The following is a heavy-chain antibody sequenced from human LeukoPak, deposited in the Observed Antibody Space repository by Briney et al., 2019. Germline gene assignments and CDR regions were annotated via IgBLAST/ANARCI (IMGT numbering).Heavy chain of an antibody. D-gene: IGHD5-24*01. Sequence: SETLSLTCTVSGGSISSGGYHWSWIRQHPGKGLEYIAYIDYSGSTYYNPSLQSRVTISVDTSKNQFSLKLSSVTAADTAEYYCARAHFRRDGYNHFDYWGQGTLVTVSS. CDR3: ARAHFRRDGYNHFDY. J-gene: IGHJ4*02. CDR2: IDYSGST. V-gene: IGHV4-31*03. CDR1: GGSISSGGYH.